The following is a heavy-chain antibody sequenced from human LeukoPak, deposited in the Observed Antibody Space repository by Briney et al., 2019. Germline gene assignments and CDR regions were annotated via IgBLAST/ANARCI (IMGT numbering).Heavy chain of an antibody. D-gene: IGHD4-23*01. CDR1: GFTFGDYA. CDR2: IRSKAYGGTT. CDR3: TRVPAPMVVTPRDIVI. V-gene: IGHV3-49*03. J-gene: IGHJ3*02. Sequence: GGSLRLSCTASGFTFGDYAMSWFRQAPGKGLEWVGFIRSKAYGGTTEYAASVKGRFTISRDDSKSIAYLQMNSLKTEDTAVYYCTRVPAPMVVTPRDIVIWGQVTMVTVSS.